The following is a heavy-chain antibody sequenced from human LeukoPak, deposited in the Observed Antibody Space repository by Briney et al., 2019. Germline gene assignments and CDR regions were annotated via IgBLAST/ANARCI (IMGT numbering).Heavy chain of an antibody. Sequence: SETLSLTCTVSGGSISSYYWNWIRQPPGKGLEWIGYIFSSGITNYNPSLKSRVTISLDTSRNQFSLKLSSVTAADTAVYYCAGAYSDFNFLFDYWGQGTLVTVSS. CDR1: GGSISSYY. CDR3: AGAYSDFNFLFDY. J-gene: IGHJ4*02. D-gene: IGHD1-26*01. V-gene: IGHV4-59*01. CDR2: IFSSGIT.